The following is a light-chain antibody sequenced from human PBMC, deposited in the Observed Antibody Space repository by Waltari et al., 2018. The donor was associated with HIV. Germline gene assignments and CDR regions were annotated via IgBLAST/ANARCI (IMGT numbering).Light chain of an antibody. CDR3: QSFDYHSSLTVL. Sequence: QSVLTQPPSVSGAPGQTVTISCSGSSSNIGDADFDVHWYQQLPGTAPKLLIYGKRMRSSGVPGRFSGSKSGTSASLAITGLQPEDEADYYCQSFDYHSSLTVLFGGGTKLTVL. V-gene: IGLV1-40*01. CDR2: GKR. J-gene: IGLJ2*01. CDR1: SSNIGDADFD.